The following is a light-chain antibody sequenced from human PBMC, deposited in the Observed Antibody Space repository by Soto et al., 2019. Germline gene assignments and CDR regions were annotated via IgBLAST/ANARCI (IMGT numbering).Light chain of an antibody. J-gene: IGLJ1*01. V-gene: IGLV2-14*01. CDR1: SSDVGGYNY. CDR3: SSYTASTTPLYV. Sequence: QSALTQPASVSGSPGQSITISCTGTSSDVGGYNYVSWYQQYPGRVPKLLIYEVSHRPSGVSPRFSGSKSGNTASLTISGLQVEDEADYYCSSYTASTTPLYVFGTGTKLTVL. CDR2: EVS.